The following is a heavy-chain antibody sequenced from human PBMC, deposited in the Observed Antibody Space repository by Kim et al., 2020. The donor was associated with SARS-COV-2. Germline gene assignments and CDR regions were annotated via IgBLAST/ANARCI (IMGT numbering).Heavy chain of an antibody. CDR1: GFTFSSYE. D-gene: IGHD3-22*01. J-gene: IGHJ4*02. CDR2: ISSSGSTI. CDR3: ARDALYYDSSGSLPY. Sequence: GGSLRLSCAASGFTFSSYEMNWVRQAPGKGLEWVSYISSSGSTIYYADSVKGRFTISRDNAKNSLCLQMNSLRAEDTAVYYCARDALYYDSSGSLPYWGQGTLVTVSS. V-gene: IGHV3-48*03.